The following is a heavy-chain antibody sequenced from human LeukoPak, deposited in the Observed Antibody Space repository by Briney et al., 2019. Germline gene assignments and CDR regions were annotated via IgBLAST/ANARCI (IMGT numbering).Heavy chain of an antibody. CDR3: ARSRGYSYGPFDY. J-gene: IGHJ4*02. Sequence: SETLSLTCTVSGGSVSSGSYYWSWIRQPPGKGLEWIGSIYYSGSTYYNPSLKSRVTISVDTSKNQFSLKLSSVTAADTAVYYCARSRGYSYGPFDYWGQGTLVTVSS. CDR2: IYYSGST. V-gene: IGHV4-39*01. CDR1: GGSVSSGSYY. D-gene: IGHD5-18*01.